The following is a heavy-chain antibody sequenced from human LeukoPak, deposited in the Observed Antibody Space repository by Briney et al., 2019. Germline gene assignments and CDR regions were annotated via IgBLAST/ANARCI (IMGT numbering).Heavy chain of an antibody. V-gene: IGHV5-51*01. D-gene: IGHD2-2*01. CDR1: GYSFTSYW. CDR2: IYPGDSDT. Sequence: GGSLKISCKGSGYSFTSYWIGWVLQLPGKGLEWMVIIYPGDSDTRYSPPFQGQVTISADKSIGTAYLQWSSLKASDTAMYYCARHAFASYCSSTSCSYYYYYYMDVWGKGTTVTVSS. J-gene: IGHJ6*03. CDR3: ARHAFASYCSSTSCSYYYYYYMDV.